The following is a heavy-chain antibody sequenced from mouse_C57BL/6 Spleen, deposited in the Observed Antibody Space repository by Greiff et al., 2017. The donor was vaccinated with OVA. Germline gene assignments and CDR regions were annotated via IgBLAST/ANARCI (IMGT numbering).Heavy chain of an antibody. Sequence: QVQLQQPGAELVRPGSSVKLSCKASGYTFTSYWMHWVKQRPIQGLEWIGNIDPSDSETHYNQKFKDKATLTVDKSSSTAYMPLSSLTSEDSAVYYCARDIYYGNYGRYFDVWGTGTTVTVSS. J-gene: IGHJ1*03. CDR1: GYTFTSYW. CDR3: ARDIYYGNYGRYFDV. D-gene: IGHD2-1*01. CDR2: IDPSDSET. V-gene: IGHV1-52*01.